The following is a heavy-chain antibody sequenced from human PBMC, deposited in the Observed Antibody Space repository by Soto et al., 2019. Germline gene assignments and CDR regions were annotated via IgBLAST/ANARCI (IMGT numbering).Heavy chain of an antibody. CDR1: GGTFSSYA. J-gene: IGHJ6*02. V-gene: IGHV1-69*12. CDR3: ASSRKDYYYYGMDV. D-gene: IGHD6-13*01. Sequence: QVQLVQSGAEVKKPGSSVKVSCKASGGTFSSYAISWVRQAPGQGLEWMGGIIPIFGTPNYAQKFQGRVTMTADESTSTAYMELSSLRSEDPAVYYCASSRKDYYYYGMDVWGQGTTVTVSS. CDR2: IIPIFGTP.